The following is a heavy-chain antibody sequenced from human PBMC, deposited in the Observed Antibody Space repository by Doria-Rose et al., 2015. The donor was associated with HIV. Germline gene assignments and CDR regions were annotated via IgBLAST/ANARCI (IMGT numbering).Heavy chain of an antibody. CDR3: ARVLSGTYDY. V-gene: IGHV4-59*01. D-gene: IGHD1-26*01. Sequence: QVQLQESGPGLVKPSETLSLTCSVSSGSISHYYWSWIRQPPGKGLEYIGDIFYTGSTNYSPSLKSRVSISIDTSKNKFSLRLSSVTAADTAVYYCARVLSGTYDYWGQGTLVTVSS. CDR2: IFYTGST. CDR1: SGSISHYY. J-gene: IGHJ4*02.